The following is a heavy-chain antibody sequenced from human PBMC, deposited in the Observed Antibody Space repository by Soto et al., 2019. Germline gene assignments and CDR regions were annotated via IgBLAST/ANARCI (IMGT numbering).Heavy chain of an antibody. CDR3: ARHRSDSSSWLNWFDP. J-gene: IGHJ5*02. V-gene: IGHV4-39*01. CDR2: IYYSGST. Sequence: SETLSLTCPVSGGSISSSSYYWGWIRQPPGKGLEWIGSIYYSGSTYYNPSLKSRVTISVDTSKNQFSLKLSSVTAADTAVYYCARHRSDSSSWLNWFDPWGQGTLVTAPQ. D-gene: IGHD6-13*01. CDR1: GGSISSSSYY.